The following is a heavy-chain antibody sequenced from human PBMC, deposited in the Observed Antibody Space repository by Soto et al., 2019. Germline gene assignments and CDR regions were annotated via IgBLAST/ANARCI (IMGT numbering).Heavy chain of an antibody. J-gene: IGHJ5*02. V-gene: IGHV4-4*02. CDR1: GGSISSGTS. Sequence: SKTLSLTCAVSGGSISSGTSWSCVRQPPGRGLEWIGEIYHSGSPNYNPSLKSRVTMSVDKSKNLFSLRLSSVTAADSALYYCARRVPAAPNWFDPWGQGTLVTVYS. D-gene: IGHD2-2*01. CDR2: IYHSGSP. CDR3: ARRVPAAPNWFDP.